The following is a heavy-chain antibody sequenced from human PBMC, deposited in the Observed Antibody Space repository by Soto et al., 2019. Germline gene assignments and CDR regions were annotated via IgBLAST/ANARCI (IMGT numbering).Heavy chain of an antibody. CDR1: GFTFSSYA. J-gene: IGHJ3*02. CDR3: AKFTGDYYGSGSPGDAFDI. CDR2: IVGSGGST. Sequence: GGSLRLSCAASGFTFSSYAMSWVRQAPGKGLEWVSAIVGSGGSTYYADSVKGRFSISRDTSKNTLYLQMNSLRAEDTAVYYCAKFTGDYYGSGSPGDAFDIWGQGTMVTVSS. D-gene: IGHD3-10*01. V-gene: IGHV3-23*01.